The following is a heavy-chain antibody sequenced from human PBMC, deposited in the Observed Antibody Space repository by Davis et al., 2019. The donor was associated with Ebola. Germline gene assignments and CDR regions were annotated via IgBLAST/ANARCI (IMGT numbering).Heavy chain of an antibody. V-gene: IGHV1-3*01. CDR3: ARGGIAAAGTYYYGMDV. J-gene: IGHJ6*04. CDR1: GYTFTSYA. CDR2: INAGNGNT. D-gene: IGHD6-13*01. Sequence: ASVKVSCKASGYTFTSYAMHWVRQAPGQRLEWMGWINAGNGNTKYSQKFQGRVTITRDTSASTAYMELSSLRSEDTAVYYCARGGIAAAGTYYYGMDVWGKGTTVTVSS.